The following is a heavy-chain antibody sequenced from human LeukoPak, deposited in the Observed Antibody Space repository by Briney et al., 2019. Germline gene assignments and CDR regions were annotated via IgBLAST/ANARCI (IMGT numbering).Heavy chain of an antibody. Sequence: GGSLRLSCATSGFTFSSYGMHWVRQAPGKGLEWVAVISYDGSNKYYADSVKGRFTISRDNSKNTLYLQMNSLRAEDTAVYYCARVGYCSTTSCYWRAFDYWGQGTLVTVSS. J-gene: IGHJ4*02. D-gene: IGHD2-2*01. CDR2: ISYDGSNK. V-gene: IGHV3-30*03. CDR1: GFTFSSYG. CDR3: ARVGYCSTTSCYWRAFDY.